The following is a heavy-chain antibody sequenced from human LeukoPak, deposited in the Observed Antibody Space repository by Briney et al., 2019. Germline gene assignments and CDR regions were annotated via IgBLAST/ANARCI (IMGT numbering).Heavy chain of an antibody. CDR3: ARGDYYGSPKVVAA. CDR2: INPNSGDT. Sequence: GASVKVSCKASGYTFTDYYINWVRQAPGQGLEWIGWINPNSGDTNYAQKFQDRVTMTRDTSISTAYIELNSLRSDDTAVFYCARGDYYGSPKVVAAWGQGTLVTVSS. CDR1: GYTFTDYY. J-gene: IGHJ5*02. V-gene: IGHV1-2*02. D-gene: IGHD3-10*01.